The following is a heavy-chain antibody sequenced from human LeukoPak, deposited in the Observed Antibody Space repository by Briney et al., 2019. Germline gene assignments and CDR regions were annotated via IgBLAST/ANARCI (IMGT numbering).Heavy chain of an antibody. J-gene: IGHJ4*02. CDR1: GFIISNNY. Sequence: AGGSLRLSYAASGFIISNNYMNWVRQAPGKGPEWVAVIYDGGITYYADSVKGRFTISRDDSKNTLHLQMNYLRVDDTAVYYCARDRDYAGSGCPDFWGQGTLVTVSS. CDR2: IYDGGIT. CDR3: ARDRDYAGSGCPDF. D-gene: IGHD3-10*01. V-gene: IGHV3-66*01.